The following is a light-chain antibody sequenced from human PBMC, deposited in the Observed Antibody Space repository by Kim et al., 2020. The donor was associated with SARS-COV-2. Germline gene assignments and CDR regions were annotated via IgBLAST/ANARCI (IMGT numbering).Light chain of an antibody. J-gene: IGKJ1*01. Sequence: DIILTQSPDTLSLSPGESAALSCRASQTLTANQLAWYQQKPGQAPRLLIYDAIRRATGIPYRFRGSGSGTEFTLTISGLSPDDFAVYYCQQYATSPRTFGQGTKLEI. CDR1: QTLTANQ. CDR3: QQYATSPRT. V-gene: IGKV3-20*01. CDR2: DAI.